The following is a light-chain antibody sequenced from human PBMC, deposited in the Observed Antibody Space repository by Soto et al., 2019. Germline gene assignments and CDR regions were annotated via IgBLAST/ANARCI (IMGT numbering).Light chain of an antibody. CDR1: SSDVGAYRY. J-gene: IGLJ1*01. Sequence: QSVLTQPPSASGSLGQSVTISCTGTSSDVGAYRYVSWYQQHPGRAPKLIVYEVHERPSGVPARFSGSKSGNTASLTISGLRAEDEADYYCNSYTGTSNVFGTGTKVTVL. CDR2: EVH. CDR3: NSYTGTSNV. V-gene: IGLV2-8*01.